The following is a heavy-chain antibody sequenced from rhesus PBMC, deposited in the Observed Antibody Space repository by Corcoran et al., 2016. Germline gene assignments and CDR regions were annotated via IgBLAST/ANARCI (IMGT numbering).Heavy chain of an antibody. V-gene: IGHV4-76*01. CDR2: IYGSSGSP. CDR1: GGSISRGYD. CDR3: ARGDSSGWYRGWVDY. Sequence: QVQLQESGPGVVKPSETLSLTCAVSGGSISRGYDWSWIRQPPGKGLEWIGYIYGSSGSPNYNPSLKIRVTISKDASKNQFSLKLSSVTAADTSVYYCARGDSSGWYRGWVDYWGPGVLVTVSS. J-gene: IGHJ4*01. D-gene: IGHD6-31*01.